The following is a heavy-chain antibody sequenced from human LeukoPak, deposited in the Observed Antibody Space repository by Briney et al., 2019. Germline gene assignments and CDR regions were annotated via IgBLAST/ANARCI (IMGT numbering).Heavy chain of an antibody. CDR1: GGTFYTYA. CDR2: IIPIFGTA. V-gene: IGHV1-69*13. CDR3: ASNGVGSGRSKDFDY. D-gene: IGHD3-10*01. Sequence: GASVKVSCKASGGTFYTYAINWVRQAPGQGLEWMGGIIPIFGTANYAQKFQGRVTITADESTSTVYMELSSLRSKDTAVFHCASNGVGSGRSKDFDYWGQGTLVTVSS. J-gene: IGHJ4*02.